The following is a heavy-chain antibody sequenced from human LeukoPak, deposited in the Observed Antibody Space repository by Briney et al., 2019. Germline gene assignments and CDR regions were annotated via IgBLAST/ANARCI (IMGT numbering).Heavy chain of an antibody. J-gene: IGHJ6*03. CDR2: ISYDGSNK. Sequence: GSLRLSCAASGFTFSSYAMHWVRQAPGKGLEWVAVISYDGSNKYYADSVKGRSTISRDNSKNTLYLQMNSLRAEDTAVYYCAREGTYYYYMDVWGKGTTVTVSS. CDR1: GFTFSSYA. CDR3: AREGTYYYYMDV. V-gene: IGHV3-30-3*01.